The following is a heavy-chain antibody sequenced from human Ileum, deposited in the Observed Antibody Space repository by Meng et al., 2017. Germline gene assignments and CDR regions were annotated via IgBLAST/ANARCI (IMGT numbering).Heavy chain of an antibody. Sequence: QVQLQVSCPGLVKPSATLSLTCTVSGGSISGSYWSWIRQFPGKGLEWIGYTYYSGTTNYNPSLRGRVTMSVDTSRAQFSLKLTSVTAADTAIYYCARGKAIPDFWGQGTLVTVSS. CDR3: ARGKAIPDF. CDR2: TYYSGTT. J-gene: IGHJ4*02. CDR1: GGSISGSY. V-gene: IGHV4-59*08. D-gene: IGHD2-2*02.